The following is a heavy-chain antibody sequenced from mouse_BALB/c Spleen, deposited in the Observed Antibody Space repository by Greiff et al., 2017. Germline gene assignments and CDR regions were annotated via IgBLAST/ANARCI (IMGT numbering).Heavy chain of an antibody. CDR3: ARYGNYALYAMDY. J-gene: IGHJ4*01. V-gene: IGHV3-2*02. Sequence: VQLKESGPGLVKPSQSLSLTCTVTGYSITSDYAWNWIRQFPGNKLEWMGYISYSGSTSYNPSLKSRISITRDTSKNQFFLQLNSVTTEDTATYYCARYGNYALYAMDYWGQGTSVTVSS. CDR1: GYSITSDYA. D-gene: IGHD2-1*01. CDR2: ISYSGST.